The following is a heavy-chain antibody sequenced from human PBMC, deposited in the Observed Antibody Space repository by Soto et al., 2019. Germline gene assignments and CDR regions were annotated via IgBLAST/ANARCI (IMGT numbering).Heavy chain of an antibody. Sequence: PGGSLRLSCAASGFSVSRYAIMWVRQPPGKGQEWVAGMTGSGGDIRYADPVKGRFTISKDNSKNTLYLQMNSLRAEDTAIYYCAKGAVYGDGLWLAGNWGQGTLVTVSS. J-gene: IGHJ4*02. CDR1: GFSVSRYA. V-gene: IGHV3-23*01. CDR3: AKGAVYGDGLWLAGN. D-gene: IGHD2-21*02. CDR2: MTGSGGDI.